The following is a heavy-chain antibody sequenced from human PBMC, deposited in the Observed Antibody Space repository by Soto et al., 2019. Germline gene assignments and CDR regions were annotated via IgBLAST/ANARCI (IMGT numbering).Heavy chain of an antibody. J-gene: IGHJ6*02. V-gene: IGHV3-23*01. Sequence: GGSLRLSCAASGFTFSSYAMSWVRQAPGKGLEWVSAISGSGGSTYYADSVKGRFTISRDNSKNTLYLQMNSLSAEDTAVYYCALNGPSGQPHYGMDVWGQGTTVTVSS. CDR3: ALNGPSGQPHYGMDV. CDR1: GFTFSSYA. D-gene: IGHD3-3*01. CDR2: ISGSGGST.